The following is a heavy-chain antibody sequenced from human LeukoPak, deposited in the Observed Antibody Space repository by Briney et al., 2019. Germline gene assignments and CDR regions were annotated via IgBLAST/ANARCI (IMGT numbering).Heavy chain of an antibody. CDR2: IYPGDSDT. CDR3: ARRGSYCSGGSCYDY. J-gene: IGHJ4*02. D-gene: IGHD2-15*01. V-gene: IGHV5-51*01. CDR1: GYNFPNYW. Sequence: GESLKISCKGSGYNFPNYWIGWVRQMPGKGLEWMGIIYPGDSDTRYSPSFQGQVTISADKSISTAYLQWSSLKASDTAMYYCARRGSYCSGGSCYDYWGQGTLVTVSS.